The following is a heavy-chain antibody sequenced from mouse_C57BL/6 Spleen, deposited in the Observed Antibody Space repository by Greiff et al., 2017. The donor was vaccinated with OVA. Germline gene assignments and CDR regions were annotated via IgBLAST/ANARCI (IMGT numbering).Heavy chain of an antibody. CDR3: ARERDYDYDAYYAMDY. V-gene: IGHV5-4*01. Sequence: EVMLVESGGGLVKPGGSLKLSCAASGFTFSSYAMSWVRQTPEQRLEWVATISDGGSYTYYPDNVKGRFTISRDNAKNNLYLQMSHLKSEDTAMYYCARERDYDYDAYYAMDYWGQGTSVTVSS. CDR1: GFTFSSYA. CDR2: ISDGGSYT. J-gene: IGHJ4*01. D-gene: IGHD2-4*01.